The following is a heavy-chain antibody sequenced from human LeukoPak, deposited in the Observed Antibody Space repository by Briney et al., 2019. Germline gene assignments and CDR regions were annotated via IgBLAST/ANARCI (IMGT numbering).Heavy chain of an antibody. CDR2: IYTSGST. Sequence: PSETLSLTCTVPGGSISSYYWSWIRQPAGKGLEWIGRIYTSGSTNYNPSLKSRVTMSVDTSKNQFSLKLSSVTAADTAVYYCARFMVRGVIGWFDPWGQGTLVTVSS. V-gene: IGHV4-4*07. CDR1: GGSISSYY. J-gene: IGHJ5*02. D-gene: IGHD3-10*01. CDR3: ARFMVRGVIGWFDP.